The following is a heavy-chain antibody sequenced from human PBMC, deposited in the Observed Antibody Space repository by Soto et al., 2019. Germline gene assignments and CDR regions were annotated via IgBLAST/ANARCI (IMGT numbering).Heavy chain of an antibody. CDR2: IVVGSGNT. V-gene: IGHV1-58*01. CDR1: GFTFTSSA. J-gene: IGHJ4*02. CDR3: TAVLRWAYDYSDPYRDY. D-gene: IGHD4-17*01. Sequence: QMQLVQSGPEVKKPGTSVKVSCKASGFTFTSSAVQWVRQARGQGLEWIGWIVVGSGNTNYAQKFQERVTITRDMSTRTAYMEIISQRSEDTAVYYCTAVLRWAYDYSDPYRDYWGQGTLVTVSS.